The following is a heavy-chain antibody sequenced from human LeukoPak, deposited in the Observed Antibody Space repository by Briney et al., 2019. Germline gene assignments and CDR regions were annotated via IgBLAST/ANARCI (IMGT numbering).Heavy chain of an antibody. J-gene: IGHJ5*02. CDR1: GYTFTSYG. D-gene: IGHD3-3*01. CDR2: ISIYNGNT. CDR3: ARITYDFWSGYYMPDDP. V-gene: IGHV1-18*01. Sequence: ASVKVSCKASGYTFTSYGISWVRQAPGQGLEWMGWISIYNGNTDYAQKLPGRVTITTDTSTSTAYLELRGLRSDDTAVYYCARITYDFWSGYYMPDDPWGQGTLVTVSS.